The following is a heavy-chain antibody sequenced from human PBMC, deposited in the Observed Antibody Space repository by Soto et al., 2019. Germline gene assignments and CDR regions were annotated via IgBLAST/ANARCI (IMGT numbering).Heavy chain of an antibody. J-gene: IGHJ5*02. CDR2: ISGSGGST. Sequence: QPGGSLRLSCAASGFTFSSYAMGWVRQAPGKGLEWVSAISGSGGSTYYADSVKGRFTISRDNSKNTLYLQMNSLRAEDTAVYYCAKTKGFWSGYYTGSWFDPWGQGTLVTVSS. CDR3: AKTKGFWSGYYTGSWFDP. V-gene: IGHV3-23*01. D-gene: IGHD3-3*01. CDR1: GFTFSSYA.